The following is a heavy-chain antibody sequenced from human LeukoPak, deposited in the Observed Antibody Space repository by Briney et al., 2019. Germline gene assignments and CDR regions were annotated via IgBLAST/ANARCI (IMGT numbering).Heavy chain of an antibody. CDR1: GGTFSSYA. V-gene: IGHV1-69*04. Sequence: ASVKVSCKASGGTFSSYAISWVRQAPGQGLEWMGRIIPILGIANYAQKFQGRVTITADKSTSTAYMELSSLRSGDTAVYYCARDPRSFYGMDVWGQGTTVTVSS. J-gene: IGHJ6*02. CDR3: ARDPRSFYGMDV. CDR2: IIPILGIA.